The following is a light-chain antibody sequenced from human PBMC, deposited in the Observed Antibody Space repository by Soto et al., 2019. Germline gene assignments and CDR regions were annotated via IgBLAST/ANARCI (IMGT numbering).Light chain of an antibody. CDR3: QQYGSSPYT. V-gene: IGKV3-20*01. Sequence: VMTQSPATLSVSPGERATLSCRASQSVSSRLAWYQQKPGQPPRLLIYGTSTRATGIPDRFSGSGSGTDFTLTISRLEPEDFAVYYCQQYGSSPYTFGQGTKLEIK. CDR2: GTS. CDR1: QSVSSR. J-gene: IGKJ2*01.